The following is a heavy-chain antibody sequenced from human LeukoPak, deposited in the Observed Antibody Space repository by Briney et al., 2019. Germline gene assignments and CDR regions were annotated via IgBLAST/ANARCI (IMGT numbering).Heavy chain of an antibody. CDR1: GGSISSYY. D-gene: IGHD6-13*01. CDR3: ARDLMAAAPGRYGMDV. J-gene: IGHJ6*02. Sequence: SETLSLTCTVSGGSISSYYWSWIRQPPGKGLEWIGYIYYSGSTNYNPSLKSRVTISVDRSKNQFSLKLSSVTAADTAVYYCARDLMAAAPGRYGMDVWGQGTTVTVSS. CDR2: IYYSGST. V-gene: IGHV4-59*12.